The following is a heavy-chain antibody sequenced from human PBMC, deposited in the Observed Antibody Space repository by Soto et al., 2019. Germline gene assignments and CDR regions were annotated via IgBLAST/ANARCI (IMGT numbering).Heavy chain of an antibody. CDR1: SGSISYTNW. V-gene: IGHV4-4*02. CDR3: ARNHGAATAEMYNGLAP. D-gene: IGHD7-27*01. CDR2: IYHSGAT. J-gene: IGHJ5*02. Sequence: PSETLSLTCAVSSGSISYTNWWSWLRQPPGRGLEWIGEIYHSGATNYNPSLKSRVTMSVDKSKSQFSLNLNFVTAADTAVYFCARNHGAATAEMYNGLAPWGQGTLVNV.